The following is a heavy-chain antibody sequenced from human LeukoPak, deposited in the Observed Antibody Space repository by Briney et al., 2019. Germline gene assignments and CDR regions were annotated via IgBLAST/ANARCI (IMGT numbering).Heavy chain of an antibody. CDR2: ISSSGSTI. J-gene: IGHJ3*02. D-gene: IGHD7-27*01. CDR3: ARGGTQLTGDSSGAFDI. CDR1: GFTFSSYE. V-gene: IGHV3-48*03. Sequence: PGGSLRLSCAASGFTFSSYEMNWVRQAPGKGLEWVSYISSSGSTIYYADSVKGRFTISRDNAKNSLYLQMNSLRAEDTAVYYCARGGTQLTGDSSGAFDIWGQGTMVTVSS.